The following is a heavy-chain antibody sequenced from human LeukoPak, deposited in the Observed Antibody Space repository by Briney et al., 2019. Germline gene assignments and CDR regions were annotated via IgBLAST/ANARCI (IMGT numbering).Heavy chain of an antibody. CDR3: ARYYYDSSGYYYGVDY. V-gene: IGHV1-69*05. CDR1: GGTFSSYA. J-gene: IGHJ4*02. Sequence: GASVKVSCKASGGTFSSYAISWVRQAPGQGLEWVGGIIPIFGTANYAQKFQGRVTITTDESTSTAYMELSSLRSEDTAVYYCARYYYDSSGYYYGVDYWGQGTLVTVSS. CDR2: IIPIFGTA. D-gene: IGHD3-22*01.